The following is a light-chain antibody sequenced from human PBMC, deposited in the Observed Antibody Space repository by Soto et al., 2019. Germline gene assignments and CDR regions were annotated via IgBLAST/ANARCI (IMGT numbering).Light chain of an antibody. V-gene: IGKV3-20*01. CDR1: QSISRH. J-gene: IGKJ1*01. CDR2: GAC. CDR3: QQYGSSPPT. Sequence: IVLTQSTGTLSLSPGKRTTLSCRASQSISRHLAWYQQKPGQGPRLLIYGACSRATGITDRFSGSGSEKDFTLTINRLEPEDFALYSCQQYGSSPPTFGQGTKVDIK.